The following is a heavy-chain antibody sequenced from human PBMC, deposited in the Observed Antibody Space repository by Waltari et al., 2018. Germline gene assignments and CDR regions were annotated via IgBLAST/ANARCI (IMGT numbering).Heavy chain of an antibody. CDR2: VHHSGKT. V-gene: IGHV4-4*02. Sequence: QVQLQESGQGLVKPSGTLSLTCAVSGDSISGNYWWSWVRQSPEKGLEWIGQVHHSGKTHDNPALQSRVTISLDKPKNQFSLNLNSVTAADTAVYYCAGDRAIGLFFDYWGRGTLVTVSS. D-gene: IGHD2-2*01. J-gene: IGHJ4*02. CDR3: AGDRAIGLFFDY. CDR1: GDSISGNYW.